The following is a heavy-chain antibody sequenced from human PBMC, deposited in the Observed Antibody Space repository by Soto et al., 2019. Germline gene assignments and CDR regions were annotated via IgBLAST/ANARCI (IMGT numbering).Heavy chain of an antibody. D-gene: IGHD4-17*01. Sequence: EVQLLESGGGLVKPGGSLRLSCAASGFTFSNFAMSWVRQAPGKGLEWVSGFSGSGGTTYYADSVKGRFTISRDISKNTLYLQMNSLGAEDTAVYNCAKDVTTTGGIFALWGQGTLVTVSS. J-gene: IGHJ4*02. V-gene: IGHV3-23*01. CDR3: AKDVTTTGGIFAL. CDR2: FSGSGGTT. CDR1: GFTFSNFA.